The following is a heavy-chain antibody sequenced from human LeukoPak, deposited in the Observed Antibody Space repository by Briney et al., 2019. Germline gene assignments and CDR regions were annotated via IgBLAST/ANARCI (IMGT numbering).Heavy chain of an antibody. D-gene: IGHD3-10*01. CDR2: ISSSSSYI. CDR3: ARVHYGSGKSSDY. Sequence: PGGSLRLSCAASGFTFSSYSMNWVRQAPGKGLEWVSSISSSSSYIYYADSMKGRFTISRDNAKNSLYLQMNSLRAEDTAVYYCARVHYGSGKSSDYWGQGTLVTVSS. CDR1: GFTFSSYS. V-gene: IGHV3-21*01. J-gene: IGHJ4*02.